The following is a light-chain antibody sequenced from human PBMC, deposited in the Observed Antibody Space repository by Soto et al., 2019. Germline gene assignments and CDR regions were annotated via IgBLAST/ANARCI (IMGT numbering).Light chain of an antibody. CDR1: SSDVGGYNY. CDR3: SSYTSSSTPSV. V-gene: IGLV2-14*01. J-gene: IGLJ1*01. CDR2: DVT. Sequence: QSVLTEPASGSGSAGQSITISCTGTSSDVGGYNYFSWYQQHPVKAPKLMIYDVTNRPSGVSDRFSGSKSGNTASLTISGLQAEDEADYYCSSYTSSSTPSVFGTGTKVTVL.